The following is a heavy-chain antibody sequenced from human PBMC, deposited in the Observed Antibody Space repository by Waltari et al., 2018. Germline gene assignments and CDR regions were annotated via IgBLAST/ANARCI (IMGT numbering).Heavy chain of an antibody. J-gene: IGHJ5*02. Sequence: QGLEWMGWISAYNGNTNYAQKLQGRVTMTTDTSTSTAYMELRSLRSDDTAVYYCARDLRVDRVGATSVGRWNWFDPWGQGTLVTVSS. D-gene: IGHD1-26*01. CDR3: ARDLRVDRVGATSVGRWNWFDP. CDR2: ISAYNGNT. V-gene: IGHV1-18*01.